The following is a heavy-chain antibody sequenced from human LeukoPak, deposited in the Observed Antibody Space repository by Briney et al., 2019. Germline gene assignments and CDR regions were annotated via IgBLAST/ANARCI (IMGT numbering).Heavy chain of an antibody. V-gene: IGHV4-4*07. CDR2: IYTSGST. CDR3: ARDLSDCSGGSCYSNYYYYGMDV. J-gene: IGHJ6*02. D-gene: IGHD2-15*01. Sequence: SETLSLTCTVSGGYISGYYWSWIRQPPGKGLEWIGRIYTSGSTNYNPSLKSRVTMSVDTSKNQFSLKLSSVTAADTAVYYCARDLSDCSGGSCYSNYYYYGMDVWGQGTTVTVSS. CDR1: GGYISGYY.